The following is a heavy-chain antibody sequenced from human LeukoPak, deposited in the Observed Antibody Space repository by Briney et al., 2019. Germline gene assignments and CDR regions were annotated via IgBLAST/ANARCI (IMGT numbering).Heavy chain of an antibody. CDR2: LSGDGPDT. D-gene: IGHD6-19*01. V-gene: IGHV3-23*01. CDR1: GFPFSTFP. CDR3: ASGWYYFDY. J-gene: IGHJ4*02. Sequence: GGSLRLSCQASGFPFSTFPMSWVRQAPGKGLEWVSTLSGDGPDTYYADSVKGRFTISRDNSKNTLYLQMNSLRAEDTAVYFCASGWYYFDYWGQGTLVTVSS.